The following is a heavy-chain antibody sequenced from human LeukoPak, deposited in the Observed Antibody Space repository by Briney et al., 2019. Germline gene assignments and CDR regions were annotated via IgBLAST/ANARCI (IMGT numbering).Heavy chain of an antibody. Sequence: SETLSLTCTVSGGSISSYYWSWIRQPPGKGLECIGYIYNSGSTNYNPSLKSRVSISVDMSKNQFSLKLSSVTAADTAVYYCAREVDCSGGSCYHFDYWGQGTLVTVSS. CDR3: AREVDCSGGSCYHFDY. J-gene: IGHJ4*02. D-gene: IGHD2-15*01. CDR1: GGSISSYY. CDR2: IYNSGST. V-gene: IGHV4-59*01.